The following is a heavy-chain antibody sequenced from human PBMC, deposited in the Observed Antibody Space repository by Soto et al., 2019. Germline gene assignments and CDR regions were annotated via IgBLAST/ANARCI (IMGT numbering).Heavy chain of an antibody. V-gene: IGHV4-30-2*01. Sequence: WTWIRQPPGTGLEWIGYIYHSGSTYYNPSLKSRVTISVDRSKNQFSLKLSSVTAADTAVYYCARGNTVKGWFDPWGQGTLVTVSS. J-gene: IGHJ5*02. CDR3: ARGNTVKGWFDP. CDR2: IYHSGST. D-gene: IGHD4-17*01.